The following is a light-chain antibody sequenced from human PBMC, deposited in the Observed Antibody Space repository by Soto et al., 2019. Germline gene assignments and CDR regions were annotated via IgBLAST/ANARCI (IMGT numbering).Light chain of an antibody. J-gene: IGKJ1*01. CDR3: QQRSKWTPGWT. CDR1: QSVSSY. V-gene: IGKV3-11*01. Sequence: EIVLTQSPATLSLSPGERATLSCRASQSVSSYLAWYQQKPGQAPRLLIYDASNRATGIPARFSGSGSGTDFTLTISSLEPEDFAVYYCQQRSKWTPGWTFGQGTKVEIK. CDR2: DAS.